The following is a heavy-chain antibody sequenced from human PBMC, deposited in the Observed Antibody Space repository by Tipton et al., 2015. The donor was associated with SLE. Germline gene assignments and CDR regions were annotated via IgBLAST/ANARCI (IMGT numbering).Heavy chain of an antibody. CDR1: GFTFSSYS. J-gene: IGHJ6*02. V-gene: IGHV3-48*01. CDR3: ARVIGRAMGLKRGYYYYGMDV. Sequence: SLRLSCAASGFTFSSYSMNWVRQAPGKGLEWVSYISSSSSTIYYADSVKGRLTISRDNAKNSLYLQMNSLRAEDTAVYYCARVIGRAMGLKRGYYYYGMDVWGQGTTVTVSS. D-gene: IGHD1-26*01. CDR2: ISSSSSTI.